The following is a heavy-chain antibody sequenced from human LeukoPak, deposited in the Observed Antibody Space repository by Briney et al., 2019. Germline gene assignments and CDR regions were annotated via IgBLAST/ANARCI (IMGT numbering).Heavy chain of an antibody. D-gene: IGHD3-10*01. CDR2: IVVGSGNT. J-gene: IGHJ4*02. Sequence: SVKVSCKASGFTFTSSVVQWVRQARGQRLEWIGWIVVGSGNTNYAQKFQERVTITRDMSTSTAYMELSSLRFEDTAVYYCVADRAGSYLRFVYWGQGTPVTVSS. CDR3: VADRAGSYLRFVY. CDR1: GFTFTSSV. V-gene: IGHV1-58*01.